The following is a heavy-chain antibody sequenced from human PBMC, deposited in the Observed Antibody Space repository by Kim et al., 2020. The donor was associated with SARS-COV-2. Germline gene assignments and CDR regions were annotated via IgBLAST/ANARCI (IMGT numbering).Heavy chain of an antibody. Sequence: GGSLRLSCAASGFTFSSYAMSWVRQAPGKGLEWVSAISGSGGSTYYADSVKGRFTISRDNSKNTLYLQMNSLRAEDTAVYYCAKDLEVRGVPLTLPWGYGMDVWGQGTTVTVSS. V-gene: IGHV3-23*01. CDR3: AKDLEVRGVPLTLPWGYGMDV. CDR2: ISGSGGST. CDR1: GFTFSSYA. D-gene: IGHD3-10*01. J-gene: IGHJ6*02.